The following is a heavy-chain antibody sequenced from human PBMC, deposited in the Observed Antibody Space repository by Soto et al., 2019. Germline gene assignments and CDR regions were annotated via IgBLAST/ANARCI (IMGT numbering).Heavy chain of an antibody. J-gene: IGHJ4*02. CDR3: AMGDGYFDWLLD. Sequence: GGSLRLSCAASGFTFSSYCLHRVRQAPGKGLEWVAVISYDGSNKYYADSVKGRFTISRDNSKNTLYLQMNSLRAEDTAVYYCAMGDGYFDWLLDWGQGTLVTVSS. V-gene: IGHV3-30*03. D-gene: IGHD3-9*01. CDR1: GFTFSSYC. CDR2: ISYDGSNK.